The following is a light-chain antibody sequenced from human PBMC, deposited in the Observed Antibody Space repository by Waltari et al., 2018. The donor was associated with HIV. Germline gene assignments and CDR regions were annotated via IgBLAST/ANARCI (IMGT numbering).Light chain of an antibody. V-gene: IGLV2-14*01. CDR1: SSDVGGYNS. CDR3: SSYTSSSVV. Sequence: QSALTQPASVSGSPGQSLTIPCTGTSSDVGGYNSVSWYQQHPGKAPKLMIYEVSNRPSGVSNRFSGSKSGNTASLTISGLQAEDEADYYCSSYTSSSVVFGGGTKLTVL. J-gene: IGLJ2*01. CDR2: EVS.